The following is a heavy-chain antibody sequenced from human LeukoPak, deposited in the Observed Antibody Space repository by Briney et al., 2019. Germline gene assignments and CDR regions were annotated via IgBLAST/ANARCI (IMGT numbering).Heavy chain of an antibody. CDR1: GFTFNDYG. V-gene: IGHV3-33*01. CDR2: IWHDGNNK. Sequence: GGSLRLSCAASGFTFNDYGMHWVRQAPGKGLEWVAIIWHDGNNKYYADSVRGRFTISRENSKNTLYLEMNSLRADDTAVYYCARDGAYSYTYWGQGTLVIVSS. J-gene: IGHJ4*02. CDR3: ARDGAYSYTY. D-gene: IGHD5-18*01.